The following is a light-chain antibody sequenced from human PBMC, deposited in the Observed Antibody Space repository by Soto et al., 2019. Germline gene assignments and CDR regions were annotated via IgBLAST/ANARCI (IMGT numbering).Light chain of an antibody. CDR1: TGPVTSGHY. Sequence: QAVVTQEPSLTVSPGGTVTLTCGSNTGPVTSGHYPYWFQQKPGQAPRTLISDATNKHSWTPARFSGSLLGGKAALTLSGAQADDEADYYCLLSYRNAVIFGGGTKLTAL. CDR3: LLSYRNAVI. J-gene: IGLJ2*01. CDR2: DAT. V-gene: IGLV7-46*01.